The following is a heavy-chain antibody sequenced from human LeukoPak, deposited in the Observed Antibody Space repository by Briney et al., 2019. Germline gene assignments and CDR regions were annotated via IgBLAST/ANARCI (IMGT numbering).Heavy chain of an antibody. J-gene: IGHJ3*02. CDR1: GVTVSSNY. V-gene: IGHV3-66*01. D-gene: IGHD4-17*01. CDR3: ARDQLYDYGDYGDAFDI. CDR2: IYSGGST. Sequence: LGGSLRLSCAASGVTVSSNYMSWVRQAPGKGLEWVSVIYSGGSTYYADSVKGRFTISRDNSKNTLYLQMNSLRAEDTAVYYCARDQLYDYGDYGDAFDIWGQGTMVTVSS.